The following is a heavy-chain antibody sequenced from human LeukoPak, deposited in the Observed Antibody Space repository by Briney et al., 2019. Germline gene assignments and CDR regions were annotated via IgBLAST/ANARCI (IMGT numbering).Heavy chain of an antibody. CDR2: ISAYNGNT. J-gene: IGHJ3*02. D-gene: IGHD3-10*01. CDR1: GYTFTSYG. CDR3: ARDPPIGGADVFDI. V-gene: IGHV1-18*01. Sequence: VASVKVSCKASGYTFTSYGISWVRQAPGQGLEWMGWISAYNGNTNYAQKLQGRVTMTTDTSTSTAYMELSRLTSDDTAVYYCARDPPIGGADVFDIWGQGTMVTVSS.